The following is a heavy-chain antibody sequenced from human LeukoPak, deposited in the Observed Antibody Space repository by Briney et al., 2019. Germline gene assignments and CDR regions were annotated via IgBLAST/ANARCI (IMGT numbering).Heavy chain of an antibody. CDR1: GFTFDDYA. J-gene: IGHJ4*02. CDR3: AKDMGSSGYYYALDY. V-gene: IGHV3-9*01. CDR2: INWHSANI. Sequence: GGSLRLSCAASGFTFDDYAMHWVRQAPGKGLEWVSGINWHSANIGYADSVKGRFTISRDNAKNSLYLQMNSLRAEDTALYYCAKDMGSSGYYYALDYWGQGTLVTVSS. D-gene: IGHD3-22*01.